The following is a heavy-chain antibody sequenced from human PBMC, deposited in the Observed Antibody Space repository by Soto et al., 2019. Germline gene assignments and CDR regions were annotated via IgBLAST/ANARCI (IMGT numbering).Heavy chain of an antibody. Sequence: LSLTCTVSGGSISSSRYYWGWIRQPPGKGLEWIGSIYYSGSTYYNPSLKSRVTISVDTSKNQFSLKLSSVTAADTAVYYCARTYSSSVNWFDPWGQGTLVTVSS. CDR1: GGSISSSRYY. CDR2: IYYSGST. CDR3: ARTYSSSVNWFDP. D-gene: IGHD6-6*01. J-gene: IGHJ5*02. V-gene: IGHV4-39*01.